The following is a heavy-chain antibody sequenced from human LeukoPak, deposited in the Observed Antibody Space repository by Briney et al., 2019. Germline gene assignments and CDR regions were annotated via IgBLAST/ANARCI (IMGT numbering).Heavy chain of an antibody. CDR2: ISAYNGNT. V-gene: IGHV1-18*01. CDR3: ARSADTMVRGVIPSYYYYGMDV. CDR1: GYTFTSHG. Sequence: EASVKVSCKASGYTFTSHGISWVRQAPGQGLEWMGWISAYNGNTNYAQKLQGRVTMTTDTSTSTAYMELRSLRSDDTAVYYCARSADTMVRGVIPSYYYYGMDVWGQGTTVTVSS. D-gene: IGHD3-10*01. J-gene: IGHJ6*02.